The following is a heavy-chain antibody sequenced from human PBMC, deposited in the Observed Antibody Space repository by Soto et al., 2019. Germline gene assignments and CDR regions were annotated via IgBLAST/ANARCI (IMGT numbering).Heavy chain of an antibody. CDR2: IDPSGGST. J-gene: IGHJ6*02. D-gene: IGHD6-13*01. CDR1: GYMFTSYY. V-gene: IGHV1-46*01. CDR3: ARDRGRAAAGEYFYYGMDV. Sequence: GASVKVSCKASGYMFTSYYMHWVRQAPGQGLDWMGVIDPSGGSTSYAQSFQGRVTLTRDASTSTVYMGLSSLRSDDTALYYCARDRGRAAAGEYFYYGMDVWGQGSTVTVSS.